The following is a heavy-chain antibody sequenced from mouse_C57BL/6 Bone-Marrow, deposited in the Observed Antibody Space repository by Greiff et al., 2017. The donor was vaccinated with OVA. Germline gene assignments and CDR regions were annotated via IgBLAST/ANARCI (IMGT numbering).Heavy chain of an antibody. CDR3: VREDDYWFAY. J-gene: IGHJ3*01. V-gene: IGHV5S21*01. CDR1: GFTFSSYA. Sequence: EVKLVESGEGLVKPGGSLKLSCAASGFTFSSYAMSWVRQTPEKRLEWVAYISSGGDYIYYADTVKGRFTISRDNARNTLYLQMSSLKSEDTAMYYCVREDDYWFAYWGQGTLVTVSA. CDR2: ISSGGDYI. D-gene: IGHD2-4*01.